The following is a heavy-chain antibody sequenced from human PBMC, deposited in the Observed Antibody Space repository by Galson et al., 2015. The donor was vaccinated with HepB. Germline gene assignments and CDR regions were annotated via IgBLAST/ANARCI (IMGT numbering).Heavy chain of an antibody. J-gene: IGHJ6*03. V-gene: IGHV1-46*01. D-gene: IGHD3-3*01. CDR2: INPSGGST. CDR1: GYTFTSYY. CDR3: ARAGHYDFWSGYYPLGYYYYYMDV. Sequence: SVKVSCKASGYTFTSYYMHWVRQAPGQGLEWMGIINPSGGSTSYAQKFQGGVTMTRDTSTSTVYMELSSLRSEDTAVYYCARAGHYDFWSGYYPLGYYYYYMDVWGKGTTVTVSS.